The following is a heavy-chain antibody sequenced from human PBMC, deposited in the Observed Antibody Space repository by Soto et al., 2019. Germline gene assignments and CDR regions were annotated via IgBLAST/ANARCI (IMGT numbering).Heavy chain of an antibody. CDR2: IDGDGGDT. V-gene: IGHV3-23*01. D-gene: IGHD1-26*01. J-gene: IGHJ5*01. Sequence: PGGSLRLSCVASGITFNPNAMIWVRQAPGKGLEWVSAIDGDGGDTFFADLVKGRFTMSRDNSKNTVYLHMRSLTAEDTALYYCARGRLAVGSDWFDSWGPGTLVTVSS. CDR3: ARGRLAVGSDWFDS. CDR1: GITFNPNA.